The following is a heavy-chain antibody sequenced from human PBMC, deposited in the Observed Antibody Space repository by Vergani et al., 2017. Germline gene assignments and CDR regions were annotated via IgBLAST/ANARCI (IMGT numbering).Heavy chain of an antibody. CDR3: ARDRGAYGSGSYYDLRGSWFDP. D-gene: IGHD3-10*01. CDR2: ISGSGGST. V-gene: IGHV3-23*01. J-gene: IGHJ5*02. Sequence: EVQLLESGGGLVQPGGSLRLSCAASGFTFSSYAMSWVRQAPGKGLEWVSAISGSGGSTYYADSVKGRFTISRDNTKNTLYVQRNSLRAEDTAVYYCARDRGAYGSGSYYDLRGSWFDPWGQGTLVTVSS. CDR1: GFTFSSYA.